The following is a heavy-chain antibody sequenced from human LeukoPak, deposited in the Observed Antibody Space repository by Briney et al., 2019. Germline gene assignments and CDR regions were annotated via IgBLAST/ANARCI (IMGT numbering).Heavy chain of an antibody. CDR1: GYRFTSYG. D-gene: IGHD2-2*01. CDR3: AKSHCTSTSCYWGGSYFYYGMDV. J-gene: IGHJ6*02. V-gene: IGHV1-18*01. CDR2: ISVYNDDK. Sequence: ASVKVSCKASGYRFTSYGITWVRQAPGQGLEWMGWISVYNDDKKYAQNFQGRVTMTTVTSTTTAYMELRNLRSDDTAVYYCAKSHCTSTSCYWGGSYFYYGMDVWGQGTTVTVSS.